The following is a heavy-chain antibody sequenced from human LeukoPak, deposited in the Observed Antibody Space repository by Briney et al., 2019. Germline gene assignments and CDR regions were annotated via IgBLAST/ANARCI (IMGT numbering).Heavy chain of an antibody. CDR2: VYYSGST. D-gene: IGHD1-26*01. J-gene: IGHJ4*02. Sequence: PSEALSLPCPVSGGSINSYYWSWIRPPPGRGLEWIGYVYYSGSTNYNSSLKSRVTISVDTSKNQFSLNLRSVTAADTAVYYCARHGGGTYLQYWGQGALVIVSA. CDR1: GGSINSYY. CDR3: ARHGGGTYLQY. V-gene: IGHV4-59*08.